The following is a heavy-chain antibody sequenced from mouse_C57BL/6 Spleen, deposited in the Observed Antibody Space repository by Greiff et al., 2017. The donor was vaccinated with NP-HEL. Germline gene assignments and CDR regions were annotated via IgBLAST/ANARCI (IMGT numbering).Heavy chain of an antibody. V-gene: IGHV1-72*01. Sequence: QVQLQQPGAELVKPGASVKLSCKASGYTFTSYWMHWVKQRPGRGLEWIGRIDPNSGGTKYNEKFKSKATLTVDKPSSTAYMQLSSLTSEDSAVYYCARVYYSNRYYAMDYWGQGTSVTVSS. CDR1: GYTFTSYW. D-gene: IGHD2-5*01. J-gene: IGHJ4*01. CDR2: IDPNSGGT. CDR3: ARVYYSNRYYAMDY.